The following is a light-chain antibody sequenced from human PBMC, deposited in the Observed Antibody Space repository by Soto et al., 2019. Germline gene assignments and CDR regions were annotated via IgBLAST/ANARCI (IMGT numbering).Light chain of an antibody. Sequence: LTQPHSVSESPGKTVTISCTRSSGSIGNNYVQWYQQRPGSAPTTVIYEDRQRPSGVPDRFSGSIDSASNSASLTSSGLKTEDEADYYGQSYDDTIRYVFGTGTKLTVL. CDR2: EDR. V-gene: IGLV6-57*04. CDR3: QSYDDTIRYV. J-gene: IGLJ1*01. CDR1: SGSIGNNY.